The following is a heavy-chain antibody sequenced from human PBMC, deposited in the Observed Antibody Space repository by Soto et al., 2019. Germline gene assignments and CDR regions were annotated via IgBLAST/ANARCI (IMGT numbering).Heavy chain of an antibody. D-gene: IGHD6-19*01. V-gene: IGHV1-69*12. CDR3: ARVEAVAGLYNYHGLDV. CDR1: GGTFSNYA. CDR2: IVPIFGTT. J-gene: IGHJ6*02. Sequence: QVQLVQSGAEVKKPGSSVKVSCKVSGGTFSNYAIDWVRLAPGHGLEWMGGIVPIFGTTCYTQKFQGRATIIADDSTTTAYLEMSSMRSEDTAIYYCARVEAVAGLYNYHGLDVWGQGTAVTVSS.